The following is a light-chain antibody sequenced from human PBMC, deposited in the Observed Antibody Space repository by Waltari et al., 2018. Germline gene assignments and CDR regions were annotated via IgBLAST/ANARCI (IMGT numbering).Light chain of an antibody. CDR1: SSDVGGHNH. J-gene: IGLJ3*02. CDR2: DVN. V-gene: IGLV2-14*03. CDR3: NSFTDTASWV. Sequence: QSALTQPASVSGSPGESITISCTGTSSDVGGHNHVSWYQHHPGKAPKLIIHDVNKRPSGVSNRFSGPKSDTTASLTISGLQAEDEADYYCNSFTDTASWVFGGGTKLTVL.